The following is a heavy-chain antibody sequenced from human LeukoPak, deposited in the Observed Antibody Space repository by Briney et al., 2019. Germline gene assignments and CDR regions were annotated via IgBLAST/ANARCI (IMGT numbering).Heavy chain of an antibody. CDR1: GGSFSGYY. D-gene: IGHD2-15*01. V-gene: IGHV4-34*01. CDR2: INHSGST. CDR3: ARRIYGGNANFDY. Sequence: SETLSLTCAVYGGSFSGYYWSWIRQPPGKGLEWIGEINHSGSTNYNPSLKSRVTISVGTSKNQFSLKLSSVTAADTAVYYCARRIYGGNANFDYWGQGTLVTVSS. J-gene: IGHJ4*02.